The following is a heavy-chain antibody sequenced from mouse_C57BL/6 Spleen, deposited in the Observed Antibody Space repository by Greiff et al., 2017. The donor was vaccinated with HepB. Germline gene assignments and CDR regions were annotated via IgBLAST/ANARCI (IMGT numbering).Heavy chain of an antibody. CDR3: ARCYYGSSYNWFAY. D-gene: IGHD1-1*01. Sequence: VKLVESGAELVKPGASVKISCKASGYAFSSYWMNWVKQRPGKGLEWIGQIYPGDGDTNYNGKFKGKATLTADKSSSTAYMQLSSLTSEDSAVYFCARCYYGSSYNWFAYWGQGTLVTVSA. CDR1: GYAFSSYW. V-gene: IGHV1-80*01. J-gene: IGHJ3*01. CDR2: IYPGDGDT.